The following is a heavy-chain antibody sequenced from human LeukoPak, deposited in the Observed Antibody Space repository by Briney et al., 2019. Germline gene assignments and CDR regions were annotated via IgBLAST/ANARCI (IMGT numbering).Heavy chain of an antibody. D-gene: IGHD6-13*01. J-gene: IGHJ2*01. CDR1: GYSISSGYY. V-gene: IGHV4-38-2*02. CDR3: ARDSPAGIAAAGTSNWYFDL. Sequence: SETLSLTCTVSGYSISSGYYWGWIRQPPGKGLEWIGSIYHSGSTYYNPSLKSRVTISVDTSKNQFSLKLSSVTAADTAVYYCARDSPAGIAAAGTSNWYFDLWGRGTLVTVSS. CDR2: IYHSGST.